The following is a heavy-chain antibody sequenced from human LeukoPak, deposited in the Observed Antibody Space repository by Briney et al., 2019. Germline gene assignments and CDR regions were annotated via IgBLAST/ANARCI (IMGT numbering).Heavy chain of an antibody. J-gene: IGHJ3*02. D-gene: IGHD6-13*01. V-gene: IGHV1-2*04. Sequence: GASVKVSCKASGYTFTGYYMHWVRQAPGQGLEWMGWINPNSGGTNYAQKFQGWVTMTRDTSISTAYMELSRLRSDDTAVYYCARPLIAAAGTEDAFDIWGQGTMVTVSS. CDR2: INPNSGGT. CDR1: GYTFTGYY. CDR3: ARPLIAAAGTEDAFDI.